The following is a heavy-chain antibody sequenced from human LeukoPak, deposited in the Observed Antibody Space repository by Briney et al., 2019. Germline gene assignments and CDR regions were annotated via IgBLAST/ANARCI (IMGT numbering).Heavy chain of an antibody. CDR1: GGSLSSVGYH. J-gene: IGHJ3*02. V-gene: IGHV4-31*03. D-gene: IGHD1-1*01. Sequence: SETLSLTCNVSGGSLSSVGYHWSWIRQRPGMGLEWIGYTYYSGSTYYNPSLKRRVTISVDTSKNQFSLKLSSVTAADTAVYYCAREGHLERAFDIWGQGTMVTVSS. CDR3: AREGHLERAFDI. CDR2: TYYSGST.